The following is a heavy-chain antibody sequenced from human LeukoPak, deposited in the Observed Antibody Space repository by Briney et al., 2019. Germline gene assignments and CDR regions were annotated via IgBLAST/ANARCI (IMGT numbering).Heavy chain of an antibody. CDR2: ISSSSSTI. J-gene: IGHJ6*02. Sequence: PGGSLRLSCAASGFTFSSYSMNWVRQAPGKGLEWVSYISSSSSTIYYADSVKGRFTISRDNAKNSLYLQMNSLRAEDTAVYYCARGPKTHCSSTSCYSSGGGYYYYGMDVWGQGTTVTVSS. CDR3: ARGPKTHCSSTSCYSSGGGYYYYGMDV. D-gene: IGHD2-2*02. V-gene: IGHV3-48*01. CDR1: GFTFSSYS.